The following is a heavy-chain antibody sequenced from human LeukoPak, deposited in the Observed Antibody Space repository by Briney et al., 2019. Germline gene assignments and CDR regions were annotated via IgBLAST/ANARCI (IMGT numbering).Heavy chain of an antibody. CDR2: FDPEDGET. V-gene: IGHV1-24*01. CDR1: GYTLTELS. D-gene: IGHD3-22*01. J-gene: IGHJ5*02. CDR3: ATVYYYDSGDWFDP. Sequence: ASVKVSCKVSGYTLTELSMHWVRQAPGKGLEWMGGFDPEDGETIYAQKFQGRVTMTEDTSTDTAYMELSSLRSEDTAVYYCATVYYYDSGDWFDPWGQGTLVTVSS.